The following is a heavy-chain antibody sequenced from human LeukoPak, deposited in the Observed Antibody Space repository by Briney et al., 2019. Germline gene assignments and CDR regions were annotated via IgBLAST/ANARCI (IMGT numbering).Heavy chain of an antibody. J-gene: IGHJ3*02. V-gene: IGHV4-39*01. CDR3: ARLGPLWLGAFDI. CDR1: GGSISSSSYY. Sequence: PSETLSLTCTVSGGSISSSSYYWGWIRQPPGKGLEWIGSIYYSGSTYYNPSLKSRVTISVDTSKNQFSLKLSSVTAADTAVYYCARLGPLWLGAFDIWGQGTTVAVSS. CDR2: IYYSGST. D-gene: IGHD3-10*01.